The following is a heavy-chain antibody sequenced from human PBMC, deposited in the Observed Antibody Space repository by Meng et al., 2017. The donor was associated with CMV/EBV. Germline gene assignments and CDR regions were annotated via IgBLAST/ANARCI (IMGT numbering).Heavy chain of an antibody. J-gene: IGHJ4*02. CDR1: GGSFSGYY. CDR2: INHSGST. CDR3: ARPKGGSLLRAPFDY. V-gene: IGHV4-34*01. Sequence: QVQLHQSGAGLLKPSETLSLTCAVSGGSFSGYYWSWTRQPPGKGLEWIGEINHSGSTNYNPSLKSRVTISVDTSKNQFSLKLSSVTAADTAVYYCARPKGGSLLRAPFDYWGQGTLVTVSS. D-gene: IGHD2-15*01.